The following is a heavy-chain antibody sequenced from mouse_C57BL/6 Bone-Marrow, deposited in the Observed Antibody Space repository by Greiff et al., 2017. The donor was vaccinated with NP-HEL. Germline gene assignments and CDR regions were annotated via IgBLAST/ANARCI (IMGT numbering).Heavy chain of an antibody. CDR1: GYTFTSYW. J-gene: IGHJ4*01. CDR2: IDPSDSYT. Sequence: QVQLQQPGAELVMPGASVKLSCKASGYTFTSYWMHWVKQRPGQGLEWIGEIDPSDSYTNYNQKFKGKSTLTVDKSSSTAYMQLSSLTSEDSAVYYGALYGYDDPFYAMDYWGQGTSVTVSS. CDR3: ALYGYDDPFYAMDY. V-gene: IGHV1-69*01. D-gene: IGHD2-2*01.